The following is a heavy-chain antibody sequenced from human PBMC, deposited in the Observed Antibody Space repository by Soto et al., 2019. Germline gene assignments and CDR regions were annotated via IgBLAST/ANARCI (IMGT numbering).Heavy chain of an antibody. V-gene: IGHV3-48*01. CDR3: ARDSPAPSWDKRNWFDT. CDR1: GFTFSSFN. CDR2: ISSDRGTI. D-gene: IGHD1-26*01. Sequence: PGGSLRLSCAASGFTFSSFNVNWVRQAPGKGLEWISYISSDRGTIYYADSVKGRFTIYRDDASNSLYLQMNNVRVEDTAIYYCARDSPAPSWDKRNWFDTWGQGTLVTVSS. J-gene: IGHJ5*02.